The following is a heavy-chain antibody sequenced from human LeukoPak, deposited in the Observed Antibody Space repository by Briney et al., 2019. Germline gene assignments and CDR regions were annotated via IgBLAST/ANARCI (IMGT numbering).Heavy chain of an antibody. Sequence: GSLRLSCAASGFTFSTCAMHWVRQAPGKGLEYVAAISGNGDSTYYANSVKGRFTISRDNSKNTLYLQMGSLRPEDMAVYYCAREVYAGNWFDPWGQGTLVTVSS. D-gene: IGHD2-8*01. V-gene: IGHV3-64*01. CDR2: ISGNGDST. CDR1: GFTFSTCA. J-gene: IGHJ5*02. CDR3: AREVYAGNWFDP.